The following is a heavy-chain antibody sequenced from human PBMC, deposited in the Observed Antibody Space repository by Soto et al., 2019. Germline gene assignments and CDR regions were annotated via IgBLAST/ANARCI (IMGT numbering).Heavy chain of an antibody. CDR2: ISYDGSNK. V-gene: IGHV3-30*18. Sequence: VGSLRLSCAASGFTFSSYGMHWVRQAPGKGLEWVAVISYDGSNKYYADSVKGRFTISRDNSKNTLYLQMNSLRAEDTAVYYCAKSGGIAVAGTTDYYYYGMDVWGQGTTVTVSS. D-gene: IGHD6-19*01. CDR1: GFTFSSYG. J-gene: IGHJ6*02. CDR3: AKSGGIAVAGTTDYYYYGMDV.